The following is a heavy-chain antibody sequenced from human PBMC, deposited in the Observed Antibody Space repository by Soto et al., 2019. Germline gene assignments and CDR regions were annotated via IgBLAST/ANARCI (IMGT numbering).Heavy chain of an antibody. J-gene: IGHJ4*02. CDR2: IIPILGIA. D-gene: IGHD6-13*01. CDR3: ARDAPIAAAGAFDY. Sequence: QVQLGQSGAEVKKPGSSVKVSCKASGGTFSSYTISWVRQAPGQGLEWMGRIIPILGIANYAQKFQGRVTITADKSTSTAYMELSSLRSEDTAVYYCARDAPIAAAGAFDYWGQGTLVTVSS. V-gene: IGHV1-69*08. CDR1: GGTFSSYT.